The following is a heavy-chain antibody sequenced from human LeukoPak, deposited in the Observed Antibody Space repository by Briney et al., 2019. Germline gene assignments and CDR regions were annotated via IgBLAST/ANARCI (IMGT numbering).Heavy chain of an antibody. V-gene: IGHV4-39*07. J-gene: IGHJ5*02. Sequence: NPSETLSLTCTVAGGSITTSNYYWGWIRQPPGKGLEWIGNIYYSGSTNYNPSLKSRVTISVDTSKNQFSLKLSSVTAADTAVYYCARDPRHYSSGWYYPARSWFDPWGQGTLVTVSS. D-gene: IGHD6-19*01. CDR3: ARDPRHYSSGWYYPARSWFDP. CDR1: GGSITTSNYY. CDR2: IYYSGST.